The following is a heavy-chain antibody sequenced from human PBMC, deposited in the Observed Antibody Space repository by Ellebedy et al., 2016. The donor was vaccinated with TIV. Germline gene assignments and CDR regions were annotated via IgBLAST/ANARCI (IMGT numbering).Heavy chain of an antibody. CDR1: GFTFSSYA. D-gene: IGHD4-17*01. CDR3: AKLPTVSPGRDWFDP. CDR2: ISNTGSRT. V-gene: IGHV3-23*01. J-gene: IGHJ5*02. Sequence: GESLKISCAASGFTFSSYAMSWVRQAPGKGLEWVSTISNTGSRTYYADSVKGRFTISRDNSKSTLYLQMNSLRADDTAVYYCAKLPTVSPGRDWFDPWGQGTLVTVSS.